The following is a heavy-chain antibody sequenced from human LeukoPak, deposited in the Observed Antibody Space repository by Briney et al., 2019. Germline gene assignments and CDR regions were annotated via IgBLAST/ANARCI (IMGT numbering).Heavy chain of an antibody. CDR1: GGSISSYY. Sequence: PSETLSLTCTVSGGSISSYYWSWIRQPPGKGLEWIGYIYYSGSTNYNPSLKSRVTISVDTSKNQFSLKLSSVTAADTAVYYCARGGRYCGYQSDYWGQGTLVTVSS. CDR3: ARGGRYCGYQSDY. CDR2: IYYSGST. D-gene: IGHD5-12*01. J-gene: IGHJ4*02. V-gene: IGHV4-59*01.